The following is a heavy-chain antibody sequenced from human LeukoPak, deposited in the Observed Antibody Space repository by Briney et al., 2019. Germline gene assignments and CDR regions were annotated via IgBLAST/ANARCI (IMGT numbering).Heavy chain of an antibody. CDR3: ARHAQWFGQFQYHFDY. CDR2: INQDGSEK. J-gene: IGHJ4*02. V-gene: IGHV3-7*01. Sequence: PGGSLRLSCAASGFSFSSYWMSWVRQAPGKGLEWVANINQDGSEKYYVDSVKGRFTVSRANAKNSLYVQMNSLRAEDTAVYYCARHAQWFGQFQYHFDYWGQGTLVTVSS. D-gene: IGHD3-10*01. CDR1: GFSFSSYW.